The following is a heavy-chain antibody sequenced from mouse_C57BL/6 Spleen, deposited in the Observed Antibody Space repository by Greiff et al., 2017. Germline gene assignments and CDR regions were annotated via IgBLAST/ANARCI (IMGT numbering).Heavy chain of an antibody. D-gene: IGHD2-4*01. CDR1: GYAFSSYW. J-gene: IGHJ1*03. CDR2: IYPGDGDT. V-gene: IGHV1-80*01. Sequence: VQLQESGAELVKPGASVKISCKASGYAFSSYWMNWVQQRPGKGLEWIGQIYPGDGDTNYNGKFKGKATLTADKSSSTAYMQLSSLTSEDSAVXFCARRGGLRDFDVWGTGTTVTVS. CDR3: ARRGGLRDFDV.